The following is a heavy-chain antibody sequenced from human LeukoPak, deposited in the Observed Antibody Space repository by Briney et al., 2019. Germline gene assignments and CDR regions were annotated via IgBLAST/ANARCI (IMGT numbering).Heavy chain of an antibody. CDR1: GFTFSSYG. CDR3: AKRYCSGGSCYHADY. D-gene: IGHD2-15*01. CDR2: ISYDGSNK. J-gene: IGHJ4*02. V-gene: IGHV3-30*18. Sequence: PGGSLRLSCAASGFTFSSYGMHWVRQAPGKGLEWVAVISYDGSNKYYADSVKGRFTISRDNSKNTLYLQMNSLRAEDTAVYYCAKRYCSGGSCYHADYWGQGTLVTVSS.